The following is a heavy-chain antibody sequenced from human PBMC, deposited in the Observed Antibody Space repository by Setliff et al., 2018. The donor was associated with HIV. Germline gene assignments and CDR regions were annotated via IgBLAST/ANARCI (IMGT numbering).Heavy chain of an antibody. V-gene: IGHV4-59*11. CDR3: ARNRVPSSL. CDR1: GGSISSHY. Sequence: PSETLSLTCTVSGGSISSHYWSWIRQPPGKGLEWIGSIYYSGSTNYNPSLKSRVTISVDTSKNQFSLKLNSVTAADTAVYYCARNRVPSSLWGQGTLVTVSS. CDR2: IYYSGST. D-gene: IGHD3-10*01. J-gene: IGHJ4*02.